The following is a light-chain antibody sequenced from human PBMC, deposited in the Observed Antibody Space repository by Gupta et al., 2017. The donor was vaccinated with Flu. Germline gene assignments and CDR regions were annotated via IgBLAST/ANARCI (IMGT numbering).Light chain of an antibody. Sequence: TLSLSPGERATLSCRASQRINLNYLAWLQQKPGQAPRLLIYAASSRDTGITERFSGGGYGTDFTLTISRREPEDFAVYFCRQYGSKRMYTFGQGTQLEIK. CDR1: QRINLNY. V-gene: IGKV3-20*01. J-gene: IGKJ2*01. CDR2: AAS. CDR3: RQYGSKRMYT.